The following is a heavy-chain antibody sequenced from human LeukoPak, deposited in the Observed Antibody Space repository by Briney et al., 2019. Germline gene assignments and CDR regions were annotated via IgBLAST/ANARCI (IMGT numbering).Heavy chain of an antibody. D-gene: IGHD2-21*01. J-gene: IGHJ4*02. Sequence: PGGSLRLSCAASGFTFSVYWMTWVRQAPGKGLEWVATIDQYGGQQYYVDSVKGRFTISRDNAENSLFLQMNSLRADDTAVYYCAIEVWFQADSWGQGTLVTVSS. CDR2: IDQYGGQQ. V-gene: IGHV3-7*05. CDR1: GFTFSVYW. CDR3: AIEVWFQADS.